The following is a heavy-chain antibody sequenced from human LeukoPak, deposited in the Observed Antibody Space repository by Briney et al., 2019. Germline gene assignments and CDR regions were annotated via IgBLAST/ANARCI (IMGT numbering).Heavy chain of an antibody. CDR1: GGSFSGYY. D-gene: IGHD2-2*01. J-gene: IGHJ5*02. V-gene: IGHV4-34*01. CDR3: ARGPKTSSTSKNWFDP. CDR2: INHSGST. Sequence: PSETLSLTCAVYGGSFSGYYWSWIRQPPGKGLEWIGEINHSGSTNYNPSLKSRVTIPVDTSKNQFSLKLSSVTAADTAVYYCARGPKTSSTSKNWFDPWGQGTLVTVSS.